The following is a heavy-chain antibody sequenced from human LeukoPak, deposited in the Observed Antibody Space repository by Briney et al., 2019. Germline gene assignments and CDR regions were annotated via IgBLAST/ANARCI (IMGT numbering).Heavy chain of an antibody. CDR3: AKDANYGGNRCLDY. J-gene: IGHJ4*02. D-gene: IGHD4-23*01. CDR1: GFTFNNCN. CDR2: ISYDGSNK. V-gene: IGHV3-30*18. Sequence: PGGSLRLSCAASGFTFNNCNMNWVRQAPGKGLEWVAVISYDGSNKYYADSVKGRFTISRDNSKNTLYLQMNSLRAEDTAVYYCAKDANYGGNRCLDYWGQGTLVTVSS.